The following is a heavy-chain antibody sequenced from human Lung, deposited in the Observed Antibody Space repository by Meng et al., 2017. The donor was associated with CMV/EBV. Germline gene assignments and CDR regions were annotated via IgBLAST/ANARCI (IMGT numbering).Heavy chain of an antibody. CDR1: GFILSTYA. D-gene: IGHD2/OR15-2a*01. Sequence: GESLKISCAASGFILSTYAMHWVRQAPGKGLEWVAFILYDGSDKYYADSVKGRFTISRDNSKNTLYLQVSSLRPEDTAVYYCARAHGLSTYFSLGYGLDVXGQGXTVTVSS. J-gene: IGHJ6*02. CDR2: ILYDGSDK. CDR3: ARAHGLSTYFSLGYGLDV. V-gene: IGHV3-30*02.